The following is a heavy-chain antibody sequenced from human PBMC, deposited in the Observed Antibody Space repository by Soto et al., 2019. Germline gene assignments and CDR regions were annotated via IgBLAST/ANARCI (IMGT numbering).Heavy chain of an antibody. J-gene: IGHJ4*02. CDR3: ARVVAIPGYPDN. Sequence: ASVKVSCKASGYTFTSYAMHWVRQAPGQRLEWMGWINAGNGNTKYSQKFQGRVTITRDTSASTAYMELTSLRSDDTAVYYCARVVAIPGYPDNWGQGTLVTVSS. CDR2: INAGNGNT. V-gene: IGHV1-3*01. CDR1: GYTFTSYA. D-gene: IGHD5-12*01.